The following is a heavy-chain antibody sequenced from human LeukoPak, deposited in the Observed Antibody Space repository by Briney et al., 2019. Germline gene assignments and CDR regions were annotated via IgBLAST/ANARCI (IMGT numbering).Heavy chain of an antibody. Sequence: GESLRVSCAASGFTFSSYDMHWVRQATGKGLEWVSAIGTAGDTYYPGSVKGRFTISRENAKNSLYLQMNSLRAGDTAVYYCARGYCSGGSCLYYFDYWGQGTLVTVSS. V-gene: IGHV3-13*01. CDR1: GFTFSSYD. CDR2: IGTAGDT. J-gene: IGHJ4*02. D-gene: IGHD2-15*01. CDR3: ARGYCSGGSCLYYFDY.